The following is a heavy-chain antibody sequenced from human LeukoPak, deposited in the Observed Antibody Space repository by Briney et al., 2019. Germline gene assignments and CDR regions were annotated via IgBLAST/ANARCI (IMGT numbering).Heavy chain of an antibody. Sequence: PSETLSLTCAVYGGSFSGYYWSWIRQPPGKGLEWIGEINHSGSTNYNPSLKSRVTISVDTSKNQFSLKLSSVTAADTAVYYCARGLQVLRYFDWSDYGMDVWGQGTTVTVSS. CDR3: ARGLQVLRYFDWSDYGMDV. V-gene: IGHV4-34*01. J-gene: IGHJ6*02. CDR2: INHSGST. CDR1: GGSFSGYY. D-gene: IGHD3-9*01.